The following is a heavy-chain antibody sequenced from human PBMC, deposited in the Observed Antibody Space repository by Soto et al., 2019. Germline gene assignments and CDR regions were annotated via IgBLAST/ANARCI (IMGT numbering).Heavy chain of an antibody. J-gene: IGHJ5*01. CDR2: IYPGDSDT. D-gene: IGHD6-19*01. Sequence: GESLKISCNGSGYSFTSYWIGWVRQMPGKGLEYMGIIYPGDSDTRYSPSFQGQVTISAGKSISTAYLQWSSLKASDTAMYYCARPLDSSGWFDYWGQGNLVTVSS. V-gene: IGHV5-51*01. CDR1: GYSFTSYW. CDR3: ARPLDSSGWFDY.